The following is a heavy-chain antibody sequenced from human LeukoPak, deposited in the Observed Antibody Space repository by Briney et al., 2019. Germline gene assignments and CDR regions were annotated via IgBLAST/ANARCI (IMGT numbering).Heavy chain of an antibody. CDR2: ISYTGST. CDR1: GGSISSHY. D-gene: IGHD6-19*01. J-gene: IGHJ4*02. CDR3: ARVISSGVVDY. V-gene: IGHV4-59*11. Sequence: SETLSLTCTVSGGSISSHYWSWIRQPPGKGLEWTGYISYTGSTSYNPSIKSRVTISVDTSKKQFSLRLSSVTAADTALYYCARVISSGVVDYWGQGTLVTVSS.